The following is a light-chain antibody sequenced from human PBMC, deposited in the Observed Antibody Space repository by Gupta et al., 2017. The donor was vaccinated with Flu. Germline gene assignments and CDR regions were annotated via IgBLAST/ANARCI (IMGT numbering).Light chain of an antibody. CDR1: TGAVTSGHY. Sequence: QPLVTQEPSLTVSPGGTVTPTCASSTGAVTSGHYPNWLQQKPGQPPRSLIYGTSNKHSWTPARFSGSLRGGKAVLTRSGVQPEDEAEYYCLRYCGGAQLWVFGGGTKLTVL. CDR3: LRYCGGAQLWV. J-gene: IGLJ3*02. V-gene: IGLV7-43*01. CDR2: GTS.